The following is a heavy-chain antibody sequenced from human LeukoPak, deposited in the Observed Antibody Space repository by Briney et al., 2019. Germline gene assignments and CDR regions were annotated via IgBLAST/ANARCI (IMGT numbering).Heavy chain of an antibody. CDR1: GGSISSGDYY. CDR3: AGLGRGSYCFDY. Sequence: TQTLSLTCTVSGGSISSGDYYWSWIRQPPGKGLEWIGYIYYSGSTYYNPSLKSRVTISVDTSKNQFSLKLSSVTAADTAVYYCAGLGRGSYCFDYWGQGTLVTVSS. CDR2: IYYSGST. V-gene: IGHV4-30-4*08. D-gene: IGHD1-26*01. J-gene: IGHJ4*02.